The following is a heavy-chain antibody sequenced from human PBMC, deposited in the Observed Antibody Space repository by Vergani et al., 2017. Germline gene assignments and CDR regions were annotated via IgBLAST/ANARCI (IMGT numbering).Heavy chain of an antibody. D-gene: IGHD3-10*01. V-gene: IGHV4-34*01. CDR1: GGSFSGYY. CDR2: INHSGST. J-gene: IGHJ6*03. Sequence: QVQLQQWGAGLLKPSETLSLTCAVYGGSFSGYYWSWIRQPPGKGLEWIGEINHSGSTNYNPSLKSRVTISVDTSKNQFSLKLSSVPAADTAVYYCARAVRGVIMLSYYYYYYMDVWGKXP. CDR3: ARAVRGVIMLSYYYYYYMDV.